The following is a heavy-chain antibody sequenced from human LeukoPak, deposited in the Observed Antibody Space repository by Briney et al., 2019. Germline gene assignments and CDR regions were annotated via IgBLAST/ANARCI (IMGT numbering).Heavy chain of an antibody. CDR3: ADYGSGSNIFDW. CDR1: GFIFSGYS. D-gene: IGHD3-10*01. Sequence: GGSLRLSCEASGFIFSGYSMNWVRQAPGKGLEWVSYISGSGGSTYYADSVKGRFTISRDNSKNTLYLEMNSLRAEDTAEYYCADYGSGSNIFDWWGQGTLVTVSS. CDR2: ISGSGGST. J-gene: IGHJ4*02. V-gene: IGHV3-23*01.